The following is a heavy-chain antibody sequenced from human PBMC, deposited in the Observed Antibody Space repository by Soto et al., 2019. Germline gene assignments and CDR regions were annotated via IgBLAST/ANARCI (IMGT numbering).Heavy chain of an antibody. D-gene: IGHD3-10*01. V-gene: IGHV3-23*01. J-gene: IGHJ4*02. CDR2: ISGSGGST. CDR3: AKDLETYYYGSGKFDY. CDR1: GFTFSSYA. Sequence: GGSLRLSCAASGFTFSSYAMSWVRQAPGKGLEWVSAISGSGGSTYYADSVKGRFTISRDNSKNTLYLQMNSLRAEDTAVYYCAKDLETYYYGSGKFDYWGQGTLVTVSS.